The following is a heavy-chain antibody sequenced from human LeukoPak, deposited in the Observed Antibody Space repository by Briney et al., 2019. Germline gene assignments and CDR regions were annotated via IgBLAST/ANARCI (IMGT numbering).Heavy chain of an antibody. CDR1: GFIFSSYG. Sequence: GGSLRLSCAASGFIFSSYGMHWVRQAPGKGLEWVAFIWNDGINKYYADSVKGRFTISRDNSKNTLYLQMNSLRAEDTAVYYCASWGFGSGSYLTLYGLDVWGQGTTVTVSS. CDR3: ASWGFGSGSYLTLYGLDV. V-gene: IGHV3-33*01. CDR2: IWNDGINK. J-gene: IGHJ6*02. D-gene: IGHD3-10*01.